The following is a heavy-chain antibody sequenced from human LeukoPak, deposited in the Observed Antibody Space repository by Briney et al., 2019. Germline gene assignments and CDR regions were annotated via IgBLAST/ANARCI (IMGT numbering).Heavy chain of an antibody. Sequence: PSETLSLTCTVSGGSISSSSYYWGWIRQPPGKGLEWIGSIYYSGSTYYNPSLKSRVTISVDTSKNQFSLKLSSVTAADTAVYYCARSRAVRGYSYGYLGYWGQGTLVTVSS. CDR2: IYYSGST. V-gene: IGHV4-39*01. CDR1: GGSISSSSYY. CDR3: ARSRAVRGYSYGYLGY. J-gene: IGHJ4*02. D-gene: IGHD5-18*01.